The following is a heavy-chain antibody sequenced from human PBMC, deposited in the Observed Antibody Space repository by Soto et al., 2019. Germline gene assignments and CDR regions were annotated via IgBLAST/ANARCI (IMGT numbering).Heavy chain of an antibody. V-gene: IGHV4-4*02. D-gene: IGHD2-8*01. J-gene: IGHJ4*02. CDR2: IYHSGST. CDR3: ARVYCTNGVCYLGAFDY. Sequence: QVQLQESGPGLVKPSGTLSLTCAVSSGSISSSNWWSWFRQPPGKGLEWIGEIYHSGSTNYNPSLKSRVTISVDKSKNQFSLKLSSVTAADTAVYYCARVYCTNGVCYLGAFDYWGQGTLVTVSS. CDR1: SGSISSSNW.